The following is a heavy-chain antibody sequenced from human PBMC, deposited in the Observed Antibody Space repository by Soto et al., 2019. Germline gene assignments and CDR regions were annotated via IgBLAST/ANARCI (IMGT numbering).Heavy chain of an antibody. D-gene: IGHD3-16*01. J-gene: IGHJ1*01. CDR3: ARSYTLMVAALGE. Sequence: QVQLQESGPGLVKPSETLSLTCTVSGGSVNSGTYYWNWIRQPPGKGLEWIGYIFYKGTTSYNPSLESRVTFSVDTSTNHFYLQLTSVTAADTAVYFCARSYTLMVAALGEWGQGTLVTVSS. CDR2: IFYKGTT. V-gene: IGHV4-61*01. CDR1: GGSVNSGTYY.